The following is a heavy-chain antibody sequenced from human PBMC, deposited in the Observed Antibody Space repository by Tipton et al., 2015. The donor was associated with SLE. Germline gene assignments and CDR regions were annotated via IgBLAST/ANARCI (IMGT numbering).Heavy chain of an antibody. J-gene: IGHJ4*02. D-gene: IGHD6-19*01. Sequence: TLSLTCTVSGGSISSSHYYWGWIRQPPGKGLEWIGTIYKSGISYTNPSLRSRLTISVDRSKNQFSLRLSSVTAADTAVYYCARSPSSGWEYYFDYWGQGTQVTVSS. CDR3: ARSPSSGWEYYFDY. V-gene: IGHV4-39*07. CDR2: IYKSGIS. CDR1: GGSISSSHYY.